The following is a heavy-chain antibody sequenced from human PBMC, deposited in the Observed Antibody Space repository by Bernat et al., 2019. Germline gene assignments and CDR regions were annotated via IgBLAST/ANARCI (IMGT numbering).Heavy chain of an antibody. CDR3: ASQGYNGTVYRPLHY. J-gene: IGHJ4*02. CDR2: IKQDGSQN. D-gene: IGHD2/OR15-2a*01. V-gene: IGHV3-7*03. Sequence: EVQLVESGGGLVQPGGSLRLSCAASEFTFNSCWMSWVRQAPGKGLEWVANIKQDGSQNYYVDSVRGRFTISRDNARKSLYLQMNSLRTEDTAMYYCASQGYNGTVYRPLHYWGQGTLVTVSS. CDR1: EFTFNSCW.